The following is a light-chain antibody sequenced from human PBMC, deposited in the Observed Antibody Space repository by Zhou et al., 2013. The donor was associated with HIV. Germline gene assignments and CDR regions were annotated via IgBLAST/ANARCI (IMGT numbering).Light chain of an antibody. J-gene: IGKJ4*01. CDR1: HGH. V-gene: IGKV3-20*01. Sequence: EIVLTQSPSSLSLSPGERASLSCRGSHGHVAWYQHKPGQIPRLLIYATSKRASGISDRFSGSGSGTDATLSISRLEPEDFAVYYCQQYGSSPNFGGGTKMEIK. CDR3: QQYGSSPN. CDR2: ATS.